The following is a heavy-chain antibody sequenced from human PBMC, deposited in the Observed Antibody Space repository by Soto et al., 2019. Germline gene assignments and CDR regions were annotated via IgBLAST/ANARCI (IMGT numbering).Heavy chain of an antibody. CDR2: IFYSGST. V-gene: IGHV4-59*01. Sequence: PSETLSLTCTVSGGSISDFYWSWVRQPPGKGLEWIGFIFYSGSTNYNPSLKSRVTISVDTSRNQFSLKLRSVTAADTAVYYCARARVGQYQLDTMPYYYYGLDVWGQATTVTVSS. D-gene: IGHD2-2*01. CDR3: ARARVGQYQLDTMPYYYYGLDV. CDR1: GGSISDFY. J-gene: IGHJ6*02.